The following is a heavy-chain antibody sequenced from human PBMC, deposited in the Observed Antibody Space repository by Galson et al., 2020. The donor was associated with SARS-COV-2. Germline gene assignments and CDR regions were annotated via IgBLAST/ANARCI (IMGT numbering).Heavy chain of an antibody. V-gene: IGHV4-31*03. CDR3: ARAVDTAMGYYFDY. CDR2: IHNTGSS. D-gene: IGHD5-18*01. Sequence: SETLSLTCTVSGGSILSGGYYWSWIRQRPGKGLEWIGYIHNTGSSYYNSSLKSRVIMSVDTSKDQFSLKLSSVTAADTAVYYCARAVDTAMGYYFDYWGQGTLVTVSS. J-gene: IGHJ4*02. CDR1: GGSILSGGYY.